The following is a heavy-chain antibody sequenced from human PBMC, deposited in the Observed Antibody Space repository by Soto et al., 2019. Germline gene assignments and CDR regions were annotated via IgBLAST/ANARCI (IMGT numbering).Heavy chain of an antibody. CDR1: GYTFTSYA. CDR2: INSGNGNT. V-gene: IGHV1-3*01. D-gene: IGHD2-15*01. Sequence: QVQLVQSEAEVKKPGASVKVSCKASGYTFTSYAMHWVREAPGQRLEWMGWINSGNGNTKYSQKFQGRVTITRDTSASTAYMELSSLRSEDTAVYYCARGPGGPDGPGDYWGQGTLVTVSS. J-gene: IGHJ4*02. CDR3: ARGPGGPDGPGDY.